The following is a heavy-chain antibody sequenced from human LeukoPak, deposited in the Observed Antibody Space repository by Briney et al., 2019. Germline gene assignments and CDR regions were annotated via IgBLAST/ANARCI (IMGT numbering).Heavy chain of an antibody. CDR1: GGSFSGYY. J-gene: IGHJ3*02. V-gene: IGHV4-34*01. D-gene: IGHD3-10*01. Sequence: SETLSLTCAVYGGSFSGYYWSWIRQPPGKGLEWIGEINHSGSTNYNPSLKSRVTISVDTSKNQLSLKLSSVTAADTAVYYCARVECSRALSITMARGVLRWAFDIWGQGTMVTVSS. CDR2: INHSGST. CDR3: ARVECSRALSITMARGVLRWAFDI.